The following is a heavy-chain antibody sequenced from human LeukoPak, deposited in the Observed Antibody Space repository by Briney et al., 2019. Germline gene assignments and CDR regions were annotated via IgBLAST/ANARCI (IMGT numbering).Heavy chain of an antibody. J-gene: IGHJ4*02. CDR2: ISWNSGSI. Sequence: GRSLRLSCAASGFTFDDYAMHWVRQAPGKGLGWVSGISWNSGSIGYADSVKGRFTISRDNAKNSLYLQMNRLRAEDTALYYCAKDREGYSSTFDYWGQGTLVTVSS. D-gene: IGHD6-19*01. V-gene: IGHV3-9*01. CDR1: GFTFDDYA. CDR3: AKDREGYSSTFDY.